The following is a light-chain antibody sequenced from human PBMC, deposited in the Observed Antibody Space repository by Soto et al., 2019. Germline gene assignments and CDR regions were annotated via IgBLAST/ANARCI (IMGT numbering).Light chain of an antibody. CDR3: QQANSFPIT. J-gene: IGKJ5*01. CDR1: QTIAKY. CDR2: AAS. Sequence: DIQLTQSPSSLSASVGDRVTITCRASQTIAKYLNWYQHKPGKAPNLLIYAASNLQSGVPSRFSGSGSGAAFTLTISSLQPEDFATYYCQQANSFPITFGQGTRLEIK. V-gene: IGKV1-39*01.